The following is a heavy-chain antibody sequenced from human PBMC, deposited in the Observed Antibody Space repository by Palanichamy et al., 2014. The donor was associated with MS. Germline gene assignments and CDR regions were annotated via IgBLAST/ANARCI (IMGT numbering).Heavy chain of an antibody. CDR1: GGSISSSSYY. J-gene: IGHJ5*02. CDR2: IYYSGST. V-gene: IGHV4-39*07. Sequence: QLQLQESGPGLVKPSETLSLTCTVSGGSISSSSYYWGWIRQPPGKGLEWIGSIYYSGSTYYNPSLKSRVTISVDTSKNQFSLKPSSVTAADTAVYYCARRPLSWFDPWGQGILVTVSS. CDR3: ARRPLSWFDP.